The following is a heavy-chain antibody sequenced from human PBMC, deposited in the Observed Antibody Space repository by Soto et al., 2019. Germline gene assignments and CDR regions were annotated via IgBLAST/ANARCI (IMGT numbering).Heavy chain of an antibody. CDR1: GYTFTSYY. CDR2: MNPNSGNT. J-gene: IGHJ4*02. V-gene: IGHV1-8*02. CDR3: ARGALANEY. D-gene: IGHD1-1*01. Sequence: ASLKVACNSAGYTFTSYYINCVRQATGQGLEWMGWMNPNSGNTGYAQKFQGRVTMTRNTSISTAYMELSSLRSEDTAVYYCARGALANEYWGQGTLVTVSS.